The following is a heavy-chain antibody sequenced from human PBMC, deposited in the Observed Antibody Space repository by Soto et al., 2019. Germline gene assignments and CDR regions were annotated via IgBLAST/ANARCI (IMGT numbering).Heavy chain of an antibody. Sequence: SETLSLTCTVSCGSITSSYWSWIRRPPGKGLEWIAYIYDTGISGYTPSTSYNPSLKSRVTMSVDTSKSQFSLKLTSVPAADTAVYYCARGEDAFFYYGLDVWGQGITVTVSS. CDR2: IYDTGISGYTPST. J-gene: IGHJ6*02. CDR3: ARGEDAFFYYGLDV. V-gene: IGHV4-59*01. CDR1: CGSITSSY.